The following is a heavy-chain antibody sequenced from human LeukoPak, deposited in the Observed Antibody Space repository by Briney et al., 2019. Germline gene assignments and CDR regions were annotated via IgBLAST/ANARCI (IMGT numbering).Heavy chain of an antibody. D-gene: IGHD6-6*01. CDR1: GGSISSGGYY. CDR2: IHYSGST. V-gene: IGHV4-31*03. J-gene: IGHJ4*02. CDR3: ARDREYSSSLAHYFDY. Sequence: PSETLSLTCTVSGGSISSGGYYWSWIRQHPGKGLEWIGYIHYSGSTYYNPSLKSRVTISVDTSKNQFSLKLSSVTAADTAVYYCARDREYSSSLAHYFDYWGQGTLVTVSS.